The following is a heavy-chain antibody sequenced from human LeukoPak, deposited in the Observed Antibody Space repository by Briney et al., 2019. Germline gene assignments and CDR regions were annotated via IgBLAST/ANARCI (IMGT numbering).Heavy chain of an antibody. CDR2: ISSNGGST. J-gene: IGHJ6*04. CDR1: GFTFNNYA. Sequence: GGSLRLSCSASGFTFNNYATHWVRQAPGKGLEYVSGISSNGGSTYYADSVKGRFIISRDNSKNTLYLQMSSLRAEDTAVYYCVKDSDCRSTSCYALFMDVWGKGTTVTVSS. CDR3: VKDSDCRSTSCYALFMDV. V-gene: IGHV3-64D*06. D-gene: IGHD2-2*01.